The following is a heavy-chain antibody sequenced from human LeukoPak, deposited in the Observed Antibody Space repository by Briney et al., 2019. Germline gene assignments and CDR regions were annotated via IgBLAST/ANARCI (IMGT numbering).Heavy chain of an antibody. CDR3: ARDGSGSYGGEPFDY. CDR1: GFTFSSYA. Sequence: GGSLRLSCAASGFTFSSYAMHWVRQAPGKGLEWVAVISYDGSNKYYADSVKGRFTISRDNSKNTLYLQMNSLRAEDTAVYYCARDGSGSYGGEPFDYWGQGTLVTVSS. D-gene: IGHD3-10*01. CDR2: ISYDGSNK. V-gene: IGHV3-30-3*01. J-gene: IGHJ4*02.